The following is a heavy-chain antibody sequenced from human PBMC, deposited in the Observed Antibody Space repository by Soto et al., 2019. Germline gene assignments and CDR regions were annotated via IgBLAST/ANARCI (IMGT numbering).Heavy chain of an antibody. D-gene: IGHD6-19*01. Sequence: EVQLVESGGGLVKPGGSLRLSCAASGFTFSSYSMNWVRQAPGKGLEWVSSISSSSSYIYYADSVKGRFIISRDNAKNSLYLQMNSLRAEDTAVYYCARDRKQWPWDVWGQGTTVTVSS. J-gene: IGHJ6*02. CDR2: ISSSSSYI. CDR1: GFTFSSYS. V-gene: IGHV3-21*01. CDR3: ARDRKQWPWDV.